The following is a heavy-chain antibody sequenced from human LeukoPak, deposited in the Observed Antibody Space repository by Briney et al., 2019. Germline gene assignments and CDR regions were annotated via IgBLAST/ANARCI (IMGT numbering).Heavy chain of an antibody. D-gene: IGHD3-3*01. CDR3: ARGKRVLRFLEWLLTHFDY. CDR2: INPSGGST. V-gene: IGHV1-46*01. J-gene: IGHJ4*02. CDR1: GYTFTSYY. Sequence: ASVKVSCKASGYTFTSYYMHWVRQAPGQGLEWMGIINPSGGSTSYAQKFQGRVTMTRDTSTSTVYMEPSSLRSEDTAVYYCARGKRVLRFLEWLLTHFDYWGQGTLVTVSS.